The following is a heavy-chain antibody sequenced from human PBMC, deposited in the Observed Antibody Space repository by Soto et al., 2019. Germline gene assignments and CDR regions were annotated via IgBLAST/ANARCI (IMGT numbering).Heavy chain of an antibody. J-gene: IGHJ4*02. V-gene: IGHV3-15*01. CDR2: IKSETDGGTA. CDR1: GFNLSHPW. CDR3: TTGIYYDLLTGYHDVAY. D-gene: IGHD3-9*01. Sequence: GGSLRLSCAASGFNLSHPWMTWVRQAAGKGLERVGRIKSETDGGTADYAAPVKGRITISRDDSKNTVYLQMNSLKTDDTAVYYCTTGIYYDLLTGYHDVAYWGQGTLVTVSS.